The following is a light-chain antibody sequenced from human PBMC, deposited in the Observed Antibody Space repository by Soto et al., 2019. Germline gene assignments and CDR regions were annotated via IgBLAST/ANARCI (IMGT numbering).Light chain of an antibody. Sequence: EIVMTQSPAALSVSPGERATLSCRASQSVSSKLAWYQQKPGQAPRLLIYGASTRATGISARFSGSGSGTAFTLTISILQPEDSAVYYCQQYSSGYTFGQGTKLEI. CDR3: QQYSSGYT. CDR2: GAS. CDR1: QSVSSK. V-gene: IGKV3-15*01. J-gene: IGKJ2*01.